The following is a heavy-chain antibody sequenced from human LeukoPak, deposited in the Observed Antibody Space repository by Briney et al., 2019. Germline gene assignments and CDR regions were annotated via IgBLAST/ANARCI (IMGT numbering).Heavy chain of an antibody. CDR1: GFTVSSNY. CDR2: IYSGGNT. CDR3: ARNYYDSSSYCN. Sequence: GGSLRLSCAASGFTVSSNYMSWVRQAPGKGLEWVSLIYSGGNTYYADSVTGRFTISRDNSKNTLYLQMNSLRAEDTAVYYCARNYYDSSSYCNWGRGTLVTVSS. J-gene: IGHJ4*02. V-gene: IGHV3-53*01. D-gene: IGHD3-22*01.